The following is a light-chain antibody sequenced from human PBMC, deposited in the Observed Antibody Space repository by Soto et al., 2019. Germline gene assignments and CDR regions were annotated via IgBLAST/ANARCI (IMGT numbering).Light chain of an antibody. CDR2: EVS. CDR1: SSDVGGYNY. V-gene: IGLV2-14*01. Sequence: QSALTQPASVSGSPGQSITISCTGTSSDVGGYNYVSWYQQHPGKAPKLMIYEVSNRTSGVSNRFSGSKSGNTASLTISGLQAEDEADYYCTSYTTTSTYVFGGGTKLTVL. J-gene: IGLJ1*01. CDR3: TSYTTTSTYV.